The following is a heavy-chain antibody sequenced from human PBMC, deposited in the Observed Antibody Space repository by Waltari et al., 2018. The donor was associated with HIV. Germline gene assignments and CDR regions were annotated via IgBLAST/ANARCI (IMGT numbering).Heavy chain of an antibody. J-gene: IGHJ4*02. CDR1: RFTFSSYW. V-gene: IGHV3-7*01. Sequence: EVQLEESGGGLVQPGGSLRLSCAASRFTFSSYWMSWVRQAPGKGLEWVANIKQDGSEKNYVDSVKGRFTISRDNAKNSLYLQMNSLRAEDTAVYYCARGWSHFDYWGQGTLVTVSS. D-gene: IGHD1-26*01. CDR3: ARGWSHFDY. CDR2: IKQDGSEK.